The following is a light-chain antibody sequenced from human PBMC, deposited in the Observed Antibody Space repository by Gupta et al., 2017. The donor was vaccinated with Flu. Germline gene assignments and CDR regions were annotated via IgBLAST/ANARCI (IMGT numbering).Light chain of an antibody. CDR1: QNIDGW. V-gene: IGKV1-5*03. Sequence: DIRMTQSPSTLSASIGDTVTISCRASQNIDGWLAWYQLKPGKAPKLLIYKASSLENGVPSRFSGSGSGTIFTLTITGLQSDDSATYFLQHYVSYRTLGKGTTVEIK. CDR2: KAS. J-gene: IGKJ1*01. CDR3: QHYVSYRT.